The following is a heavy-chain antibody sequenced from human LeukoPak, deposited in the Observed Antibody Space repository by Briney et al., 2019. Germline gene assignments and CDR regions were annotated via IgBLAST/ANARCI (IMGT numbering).Heavy chain of an antibody. CDR3: ARNTVTSWNWFDP. J-gene: IGHJ5*02. CDR1: GGYY. Sequence: SETLSLACAVYGGYYWSWIRQPPGKGLEWIGEINHSGSTNYNPSLKSRVTISVDTSKNQFSLKLSSVTAADTAVYYCARNTVTSWNWFDPWGQGTLVAVSS. D-gene: IGHD4-17*01. CDR2: INHSGST. V-gene: IGHV4-34*01.